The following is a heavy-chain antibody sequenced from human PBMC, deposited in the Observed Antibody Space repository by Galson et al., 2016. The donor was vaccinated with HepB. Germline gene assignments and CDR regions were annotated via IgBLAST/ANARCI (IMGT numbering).Heavy chain of an antibody. D-gene: IGHD2-15*01. Sequence: SETLSLTCTVSGGPITSYYWSWIRQPPGKGLEWIGYMYYDGTTNYNPSLKSRVTISADTSKNQFSLKLSSVTAADTAVYYCARTGVVVGSTRGGWFDPWGQGTLGTVSS. CDR3: ARTGVVVGSTRGGWFDP. CDR2: MYYDGTT. V-gene: IGHV4-59*01. CDR1: GGPITSYY. J-gene: IGHJ5*02.